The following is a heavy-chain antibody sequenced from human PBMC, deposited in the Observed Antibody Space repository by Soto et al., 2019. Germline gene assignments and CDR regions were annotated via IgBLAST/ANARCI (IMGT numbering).Heavy chain of an antibody. Sequence: QVQLVQSGAEVKKPGASVKVSCKASGYKFADHYLHWVRQAPGQGLEWMGWINPNTGGALSAQKFEGRVSMTRATSIRTAYMELSSLRSDDTGVYFCASGQQSGFHYWGQGTLVTVSS. CDR1: GYKFADHY. J-gene: IGHJ4*02. V-gene: IGHV1-2*02. CDR3: ASGQQSGFHY. D-gene: IGHD4-4*01. CDR2: INPNTGGA.